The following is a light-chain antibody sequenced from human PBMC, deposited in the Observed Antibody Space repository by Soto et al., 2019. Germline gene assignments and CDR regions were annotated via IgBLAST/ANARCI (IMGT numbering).Light chain of an antibody. CDR2: SVS. Sequence: QSVLTQPASVSGSPGQSITISCSGTSSDIGTYDHVAWFQQFPGKTPKLMIYSVSNRPSGVSYRFSGSKSGNTASLTISGLQAEDEADYYCISYTVSRSYVFGTGTQVTVL. CDR1: SSDIGTYDH. J-gene: IGLJ1*01. CDR3: ISYTVSRSYV. V-gene: IGLV2-14*01.